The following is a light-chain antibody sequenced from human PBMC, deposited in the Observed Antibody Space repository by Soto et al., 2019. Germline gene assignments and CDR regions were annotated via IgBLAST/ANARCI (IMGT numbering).Light chain of an antibody. V-gene: IGLV2-14*01. J-gene: IGLJ1*01. Sequence: QSAPTQPASVSASPGQSITISCTGTSSDVGGYNYVSWYQQHPGKAPKLIIYEVNNRPSGVSNRFSGSKSGNTASLTISGLQPEDEADYYCTSYTSRNTYFFGSGTKLTVL. CDR2: EVN. CDR3: TSYTSRNTYF. CDR1: SSDVGGYNY.